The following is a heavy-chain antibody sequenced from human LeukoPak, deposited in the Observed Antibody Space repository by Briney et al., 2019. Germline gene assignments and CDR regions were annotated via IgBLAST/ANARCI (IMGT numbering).Heavy chain of an antibody. CDR2: ISGGGGTT. J-gene: IGHJ4*02. CDR3: AKADPGTGAFDY. D-gene: IGHD1-1*01. Sequence: PGGSLRLSCAASGFTFSSYAMNWVRQAPGKGLEWVSAISGGGGTTYYADSVKGRFTVSRDNSKNTLYLQMNSLRADDTAACYCAKADPGTGAFDYWGQGTLVTVSS. V-gene: IGHV3-23*01. CDR1: GFTFSSYA.